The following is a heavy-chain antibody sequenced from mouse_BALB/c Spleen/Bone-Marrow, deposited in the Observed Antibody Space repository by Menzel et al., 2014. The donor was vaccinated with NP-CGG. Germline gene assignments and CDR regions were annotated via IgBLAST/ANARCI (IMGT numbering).Heavy chain of an antibody. Sequence: EVKLVESGGGLVKPGGSLKLSCAASGFTFSDYYMYWVRQTPEKRLEWVATISEGGSYTYYPDSVKGRFTISRDNAKNNLYLQMSSLKSEDTAMYYCANYYGSSWFAYWGQGTLVTVSA. J-gene: IGHJ3*01. CDR2: ISEGGSYT. CDR3: ANYYGSSWFAY. D-gene: IGHD1-1*01. V-gene: IGHV5-4*02. CDR1: GFTFSDYY.